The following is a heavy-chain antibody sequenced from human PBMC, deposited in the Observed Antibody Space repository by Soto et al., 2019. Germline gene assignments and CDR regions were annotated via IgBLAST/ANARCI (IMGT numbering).Heavy chain of an antibody. V-gene: IGHV3-33*01. Sequence: QVQLVESGGGVVQPGRSLRLSCAASGFTFSSYGMHWVRQAPGKGLEWVAVIWYDGSNKYYADSVKGRFTISRDNSKNTLYLQMTSLRAEDTAVYYCARGGGMATSYFDYWGQGTLVTVSS. J-gene: IGHJ4*02. CDR1: GFTFSSYG. CDR3: ARGGGMATSYFDY. D-gene: IGHD5-12*01. CDR2: IWYDGSNK.